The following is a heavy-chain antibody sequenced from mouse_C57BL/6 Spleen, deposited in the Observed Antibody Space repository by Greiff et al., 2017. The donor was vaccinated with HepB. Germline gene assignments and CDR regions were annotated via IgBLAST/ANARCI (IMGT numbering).Heavy chain of an antibody. CDR2: IYPGDGDT. J-gene: IGHJ1*03. CDR1: GYAFSSYW. D-gene: IGHD2-5*01. V-gene: IGHV1-80*01. Sequence: QVQLQQSGAELVKPGASVKISCKASGYAFSSYWMNWVKQRPGKGLEWIGQIYPGDGDTNYNGKFKGKATLTADKSSSTAYMQLSSLTSEDSAVYFWARWGYSNHWYFDVWGTGTTVTVSS. CDR3: ARWGYSNHWYFDV.